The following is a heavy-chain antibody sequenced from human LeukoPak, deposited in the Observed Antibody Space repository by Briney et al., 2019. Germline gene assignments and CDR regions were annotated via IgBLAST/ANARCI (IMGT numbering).Heavy chain of an antibody. CDR3: ARTLGGYNYGPYDS. J-gene: IGHJ4*02. Sequence: GGSLRLSCAASGFTFSTYGMNWVRQAPGKGLEWVSYTSGSGTTIYYADSVKGRFTISRDNAKKSLYLQMNSLRAEDTAVYFCARTLGGYNYGPYDSWGQGTLVSVSS. D-gene: IGHD5-18*01. CDR2: TSGSGTTI. V-gene: IGHV3-48*03. CDR1: GFTFSTYG.